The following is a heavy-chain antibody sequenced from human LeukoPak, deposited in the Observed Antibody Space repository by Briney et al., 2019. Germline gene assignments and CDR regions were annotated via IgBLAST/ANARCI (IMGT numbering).Heavy chain of an antibody. D-gene: IGHD1-26*01. J-gene: IGHJ4*02. CDR2: INHSGST. CDR3: SFSGGSFDY. V-gene: IGHV4-34*03. CDR1: GRSFSGYY. Sequence: SETLSLTCAVYGRSFSGYYWSWIRQPPGKGLEWIGEINHSGSTNYNPSLKSRVTISVDTSKNQFSLKLSSVTAADTAVYYCSFSGGSFDYWGQGTLVTVSS.